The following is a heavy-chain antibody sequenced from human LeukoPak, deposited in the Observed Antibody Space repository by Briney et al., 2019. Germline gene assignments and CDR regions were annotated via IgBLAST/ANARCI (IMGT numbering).Heavy chain of an antibody. Sequence: PGGSLRLSCAASGYTSTTYGMHWVRQAPGKGLEWVAAIWSDGSKQIYEDSVRGRFTISRDDSKNTLYLQMNSLRAEDTAVYYCAGGSTTYSMKTFLYWGQGTLVTVSS. CDR1: GYTSTTYG. J-gene: IGHJ4*02. CDR2: IWSDGSKQ. D-gene: IGHD3-16*01. V-gene: IGHV3-33*01. CDR3: AGGSTTYSMKTFLY.